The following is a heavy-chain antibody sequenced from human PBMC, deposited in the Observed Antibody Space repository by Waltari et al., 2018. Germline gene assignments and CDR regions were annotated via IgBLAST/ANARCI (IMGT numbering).Heavy chain of an antibody. CDR2: IYSARYT. D-gene: IGHD1-26*01. CDR3: ARVSGGYPVGWIDP. CDR1: GDSINTRPHH. J-gene: IGHJ5*02. V-gene: IGHV4-39*07. Sequence: QVQLQESGPGLVTHSETLSLTCSVSGDSINTRPHHWGWIRQPPGKGLEWIGNIYSARYTYYDPSLKSRLTIAVDTSKNQFSLKMSSVTAADTAIYYCARVSGGYPVGWIDPWGQGTLVTVSS.